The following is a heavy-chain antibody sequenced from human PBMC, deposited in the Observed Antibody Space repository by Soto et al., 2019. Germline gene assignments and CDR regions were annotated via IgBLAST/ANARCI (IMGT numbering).Heavy chain of an antibody. CDR1: DDSFRGAEYY. CDR3: ARGPAYIDGWRTFDL. D-gene: IGHD6-19*01. CDR2: TYYNGDT. Sequence: SETLSLTCTVSDDSFRGAEYYWSWIRQPLGKGPEWIGYTYYNGDTKYNPALRSRVTMSEDTSKNQFSLRLSSVTAADTAVYFCARGPAYIDGWRTFDLWGRGILVTVSS. J-gene: IGHJ4*02. V-gene: IGHV4-61*08.